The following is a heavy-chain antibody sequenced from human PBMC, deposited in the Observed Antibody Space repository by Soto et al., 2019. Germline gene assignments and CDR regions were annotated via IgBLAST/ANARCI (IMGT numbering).Heavy chain of an antibody. CDR1: GFTFSDYY. V-gene: IGHV3-11*01. D-gene: IGHD3-9*01. CDR3: ARDLGYDILTGPPAAIWFDP. Sequence: PGGSLRLSCAASGFTFSDYYMSWIRQAPGKGLEWVSYISSSGSTIYYADSVKGRFTISRDNAKNSLYLQMNSLRAEDTAVYYSARDLGYDILTGPPAAIWFDPWGQGTLVTVSS. J-gene: IGHJ5*02. CDR2: ISSSGSTI.